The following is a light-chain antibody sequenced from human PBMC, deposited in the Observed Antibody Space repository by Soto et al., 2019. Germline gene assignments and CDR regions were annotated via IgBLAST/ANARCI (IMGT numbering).Light chain of an antibody. J-gene: IGLJ1*01. CDR3: NSYAGSNLFYV. V-gene: IGLV2-8*01. CDR1: SSDVGGYNY. CDR2: EVS. Sequence: QSALTQPPSGSGYPGQSVTISCTGTSSDVGGYNYVSWYQQHAGKAPKLVIYEVSKRPSGVPDRFSGSKSGNTASLTVSGLQTEDEADYYCNSYAGSNLFYVFGTGTKLTVL.